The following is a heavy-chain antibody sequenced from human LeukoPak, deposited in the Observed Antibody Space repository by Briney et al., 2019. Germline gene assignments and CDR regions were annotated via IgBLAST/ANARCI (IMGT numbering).Heavy chain of an antibody. CDR2: ISGSGGST. V-gene: IGHV3-23*01. CDR3: AKDRLRYYDSTRWFDP. D-gene: IGHD3-22*01. J-gene: IGHJ5*02. CDR1: GFTFSSYG. Sequence: HSGGSLRLSCAASGFTFSSYGMSWVRQAPGKGLEWVSAISGSGGSTYCADSVKGRFTISRDNSKNTLYLQMNSLRAEDTAVYYCAKDRLRYYDSTRWFDPWGQGTLVTVSS.